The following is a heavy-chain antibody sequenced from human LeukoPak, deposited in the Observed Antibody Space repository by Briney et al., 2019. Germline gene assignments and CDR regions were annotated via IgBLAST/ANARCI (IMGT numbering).Heavy chain of an antibody. CDR3: ARAIVGALDY. J-gene: IGHJ4*02. CDR2: IKQTGSDK. V-gene: IGHV3-7*01. D-gene: IGHD1-26*01. CDR1: GFTFSSYW. Sequence: GGSLRLSCAASGFTFSSYWMSWVRQAPGKGLEWVANIKQTGSDKYYVDSVKGRFTISRDNAKNSLYLQMNNLRAEDTAVYYCARAIVGALDYWGQGTLVTVSS.